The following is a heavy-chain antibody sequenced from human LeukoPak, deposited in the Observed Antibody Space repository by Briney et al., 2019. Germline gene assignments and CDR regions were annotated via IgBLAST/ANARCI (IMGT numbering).Heavy chain of an antibody. CDR2: ISYDGSNK. J-gene: IGHJ4*02. V-gene: IGHV3-30-3*01. CDR1: GFTFSSYA. D-gene: IGHD3-22*01. CDR3: ARARDYYDSSGNIPDY. Sequence: GGSLRLSCAASGFTFSSYAMHWVRQAPGKGLEWEAVISYDGSNKYYADSVKGRFTISRDNSKNTLYLQMNSLRAEDTAVYYCARARDYYDSSGNIPDYWGQGTLVTVSS.